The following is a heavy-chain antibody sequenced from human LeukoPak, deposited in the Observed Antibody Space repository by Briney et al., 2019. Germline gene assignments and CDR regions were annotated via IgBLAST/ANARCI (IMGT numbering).Heavy chain of an antibody. CDR3: ARGLYSSSGGYFDY. Sequence: ASVKVSCKASGYTFTSYGISWVRQAPGQGLEWMGWINPNSGGTNYAQKFQGRVTMTRDTSISTAYMELSRLRSDDTAVYYCARGLYSSSGGYFDYWGQGTLVTVSS. CDR2: INPNSGGT. CDR1: GYTFTSYG. J-gene: IGHJ4*02. V-gene: IGHV1-2*02. D-gene: IGHD6-13*01.